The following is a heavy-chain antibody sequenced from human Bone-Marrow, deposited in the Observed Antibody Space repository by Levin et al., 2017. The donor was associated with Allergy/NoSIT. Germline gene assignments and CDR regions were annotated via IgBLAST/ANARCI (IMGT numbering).Heavy chain of an antibody. CDR2: IYPGHSDT. V-gene: IGHV5-51*01. CDR3: ARGFSYDWHFDL. CDR1: GYDFSTYW. J-gene: IGHJ2*01. D-gene: IGHD5-18*01. Sequence: RPGGSLRLSCEGSGYDFSTYWIAWVRQMPGKGLEWMGIIYPGHSDTRYSPSFQGQVTISVDTSISTAYLQWNSLKASDTGMYYCARGFSYDWHFDLWGRGTLVTVSS.